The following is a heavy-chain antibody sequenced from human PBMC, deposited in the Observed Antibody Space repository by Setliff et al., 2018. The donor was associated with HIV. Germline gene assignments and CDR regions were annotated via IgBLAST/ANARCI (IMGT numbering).Heavy chain of an antibody. Sequence: GGSLRLSCAASGFTFSTYWMNWVRQAPEKGLEWVANIKADGSEKYYVDSVKGRFTISRDNAKNSLFLQMNSLRVDDTAVYYCARGHYSGPSEWGQGTLVTVSS. CDR1: GFTFSTYW. V-gene: IGHV3-7*03. D-gene: IGHD5-12*01. J-gene: IGHJ4*02. CDR3: ARGHYSGPSE. CDR2: IKADGSEK.